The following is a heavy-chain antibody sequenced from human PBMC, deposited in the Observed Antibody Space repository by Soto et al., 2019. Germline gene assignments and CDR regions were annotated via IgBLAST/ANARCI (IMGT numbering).Heavy chain of an antibody. J-gene: IGHJ4*02. CDR3: ARASVPVGVSLYYFDY. CDR1: GYTFTSYG. CDR2: ISAYNGNT. V-gene: IGHV1-18*01. D-gene: IGHD1-26*01. Sequence: ASVKVSCKASGYTFTSYGISWVRQAPGQGLEWMGRISAYNGNTNYAQKIQGRVTMTRDTPTSTAYMEVSSLRSEDTAVYYCARASVPVGVSLYYFDYWGQGTLVTVSS.